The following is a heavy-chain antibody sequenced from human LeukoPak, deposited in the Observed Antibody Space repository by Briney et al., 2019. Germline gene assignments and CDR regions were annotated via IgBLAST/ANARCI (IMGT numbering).Heavy chain of an antibody. J-gene: IGHJ6*02. D-gene: IGHD6-13*01. CDR3: ARLRSSSLYNYYCYYGMDV. CDR1: GGSLSSYY. CDR2: IYYSGST. Sequence: SETLTLTCTVSGGSLSSYYWSWIRQPPGKGLEWIGYIYYSGSTNYNPSLKSRVTISVDTSKNQFSLKLSSVTAADTAVYYCARLRSSSLYNYYCYYGMDVWGQGTTVTVSS. V-gene: IGHV4-59*08.